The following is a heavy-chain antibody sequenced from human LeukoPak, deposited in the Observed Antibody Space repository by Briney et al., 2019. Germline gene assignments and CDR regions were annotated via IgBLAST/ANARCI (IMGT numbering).Heavy chain of an antibody. CDR3: ARDMGRYSGYDYDY. CDR2: IHPNTGAT. D-gene: IGHD5-12*01. Sequence: GASVKVSCKTSGYTFTDYYLLWVRQAPGQGLEWVGWIHPNTGATHYAQKFQGRLTMTRDTSISTVYMELTRLRSDDTAVYYCARDMGRYSGYDYDYWGQGTLVTASS. V-gene: IGHV1-2*02. J-gene: IGHJ4*02. CDR1: GYTFTDYY.